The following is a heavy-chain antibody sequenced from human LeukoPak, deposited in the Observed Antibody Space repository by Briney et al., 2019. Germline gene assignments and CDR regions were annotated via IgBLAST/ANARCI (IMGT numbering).Heavy chain of an antibody. J-gene: IGHJ3*02. CDR1: GYTFTNYD. Sequence: ASVKVSCKASGYTFTNYDINWVRQATGQGLEWMGWINPNSGYTGYAQKFQGRVTVTRDTSISTAYMDLSSLRSEDTAVYYCARGNRLYSSSWSSLAFDIWGQGIMVTVSS. V-gene: IGHV1-8*01. CDR3: ARGNRLYSSSWSSLAFDI. CDR2: INPNSGYT. D-gene: IGHD6-13*01.